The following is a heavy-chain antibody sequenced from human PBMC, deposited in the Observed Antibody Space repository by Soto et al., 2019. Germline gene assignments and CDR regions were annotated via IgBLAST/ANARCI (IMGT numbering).Heavy chain of an antibody. D-gene: IGHD5-12*01. CDR3: ERYNSGRHDY. V-gene: IGHV4-61*01. J-gene: IGHJ4*02. CDR1: GGSLRSGSYY. CDR2: IYHGGAT. Sequence: HVQLQESGPGLLKTSETLSLTCTVSGGSLRSGSYYWSWIRQPTGKGLEWIGYIYHGGATTYNASLQSRVTLPVDSSNNQFLLKVRSVTAAYTTGYFCERYNSGRHDYWWQATPVSVSS.